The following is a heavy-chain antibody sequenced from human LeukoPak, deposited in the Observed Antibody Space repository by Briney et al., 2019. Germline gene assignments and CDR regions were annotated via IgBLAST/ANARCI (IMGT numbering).Heavy chain of an antibody. V-gene: IGHV1-46*01. CDR3: ARPQYPYYYDSSGPYDAFDI. CDR1: GYTLTSYY. J-gene: IGHJ3*02. CDR2: INPSGGST. D-gene: IGHD3-22*01. Sequence: ASVKVSCKASGYTLTSYYMPWVRQAPGQGLEWMGIINPSGGSTSYAQKFQGRVTMTRDTSTSTVYMELNSLRSEDTAVYYCARPQYPYYYDSSGPYDAFDIWGQGTMVTVSS.